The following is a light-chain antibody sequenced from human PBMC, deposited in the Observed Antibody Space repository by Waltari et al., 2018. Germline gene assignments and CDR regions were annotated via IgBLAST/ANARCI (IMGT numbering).Light chain of an antibody. CDR2: GAS. Sequence: RLLIFGASKRAPGIPERFSGSGSGTDFTLTINGLEPEDAAVFYCQQYAASWWTFGRGAKVEIK. V-gene: IGKV3-20*01. CDR3: QQYAASWWT. J-gene: IGKJ1*01.